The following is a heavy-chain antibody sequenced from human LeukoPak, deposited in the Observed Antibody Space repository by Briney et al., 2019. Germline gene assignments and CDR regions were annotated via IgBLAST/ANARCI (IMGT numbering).Heavy chain of an antibody. D-gene: IGHD1-26*01. CDR3: ARDWSCFDY. Sequence: ASVKVSCEASGYTFTTYGINWVRQAPGQGLEWMGWISAYNGSTNYAQKLQGRVTMTTDTSTSTAYMELRSLRSDDTAVYYCARDWSCFDYWGQGTLVTVSS. V-gene: IGHV1-18*01. CDR1: GYTFTTYG. J-gene: IGHJ4*02. CDR2: ISAYNGST.